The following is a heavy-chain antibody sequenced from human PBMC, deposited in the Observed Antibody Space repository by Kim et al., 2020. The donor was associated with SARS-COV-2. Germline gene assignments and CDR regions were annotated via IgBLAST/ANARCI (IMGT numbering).Heavy chain of an antibody. J-gene: IGHJ4*02. CDR3: ARVGGGSGGVAFFDY. Sequence: SETLSLTCAVYGGSFSGYYWSWIRQPPGKGLEWIGEINHSGSTNYNPSLKSRVTISVDTSKNQFSLKLSSVTAADTAVYYCARVGGGSGGVAFFDYWGQG. D-gene: IGHD3-10*01. CDR2: INHSGST. CDR1: GGSFSGYY. V-gene: IGHV4-34*01.